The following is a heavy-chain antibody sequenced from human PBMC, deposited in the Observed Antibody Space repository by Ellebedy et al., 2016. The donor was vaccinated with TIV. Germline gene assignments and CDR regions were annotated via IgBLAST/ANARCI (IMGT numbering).Heavy chain of an antibody. V-gene: IGHV4-59*12. Sequence: MPSETLSLTCTVSGVSISSYYWSWIRQPPGKGLEWIGYIYYSGSPNYNPSLKSRVTISVDTSKNKFSLKLNSVTAADTAVYYCARGGAGGYWYFDLWGRGTLVTVSS. CDR3: ARGGAGGYWYFDL. J-gene: IGHJ2*01. CDR2: IYYSGSP. D-gene: IGHD4-23*01. CDR1: GVSISSYY.